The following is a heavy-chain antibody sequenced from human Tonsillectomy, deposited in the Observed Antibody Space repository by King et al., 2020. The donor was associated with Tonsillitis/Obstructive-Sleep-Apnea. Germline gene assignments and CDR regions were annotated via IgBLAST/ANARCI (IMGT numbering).Heavy chain of an antibody. J-gene: IGHJ4*02. V-gene: IGHV1-24*01. Sequence: VQLVQSGAEVKKPGASVKVSCKVSGYTLTELPMHWVRQAPGKGLEWMGCFDPEDGETIYAQNFQGRVTMTEDKSTDTAYMELRSLRSEDTAVYYWSTALFYNGNYSRVDYWGQGTLVTVSS. CDR2: FDPEDGET. D-gene: IGHD1-26*01. CDR1: GYTLTELP. CDR3: STALFYNGNYSRVDY.